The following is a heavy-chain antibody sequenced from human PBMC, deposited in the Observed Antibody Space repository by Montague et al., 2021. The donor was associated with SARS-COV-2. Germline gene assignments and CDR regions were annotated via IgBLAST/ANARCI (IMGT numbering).Heavy chain of an antibody. J-gene: IGHJ6*02. Sequence: SLRLSCAASGFSFSNYDMYWVRQATGKGLEWVSGIDTAGHTYYPGSVKGRFTISRENANSSLYLQMNSLRDGDTAVYYCARETTVQYYYAMDVWSQGTTVTVSS. CDR1: GFSFSNYD. V-gene: IGHV3-13*04. CDR3: ARETTVQYYYAMDV. CDR2: IDTAGHT. D-gene: IGHD3-16*01.